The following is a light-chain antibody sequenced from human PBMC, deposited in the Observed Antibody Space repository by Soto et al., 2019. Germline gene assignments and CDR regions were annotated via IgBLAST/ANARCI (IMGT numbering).Light chain of an antibody. Sequence: SYVLTQSPSVSVAPGQTARITCGGNNIGSKSVHWYQQKAGQAPVLVVYDNGDRASGIPERFSGSNSGNTATLTITRVEAGDEADYYCQVWDTSSNPHYVFGTGTKLTVL. V-gene: IGLV3-21*02. CDR1: NIGSKS. CDR3: QVWDTSSNPHYV. CDR2: DNG. J-gene: IGLJ1*01.